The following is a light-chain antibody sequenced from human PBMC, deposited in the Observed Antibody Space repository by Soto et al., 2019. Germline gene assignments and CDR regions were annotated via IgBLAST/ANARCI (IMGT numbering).Light chain of an antibody. CDR2: KAS. J-gene: IGKJ1*01. CDR3: QNHNSYWT. CDR1: QTISSW. V-gene: IGKV1-5*03. Sequence: DIQMTQSPSTLSGSVGDRVTITCRASQTISSWLAWYQQKPGKAPKLLIYKASTLKSGVPSRFSGSGSGTEFTLTISSLQPDDFATDYCQNHNSYWTVGKGTKV.